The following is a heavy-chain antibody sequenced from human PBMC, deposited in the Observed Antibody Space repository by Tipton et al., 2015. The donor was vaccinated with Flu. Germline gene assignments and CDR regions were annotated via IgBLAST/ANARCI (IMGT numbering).Heavy chain of an antibody. V-gene: IGHV3-23*01. D-gene: IGHD3-22*01. J-gene: IGHJ3*02. CDR2: SSGSGVST. CDR3: AKGSYYDSSGRDSFDI. CDR1: GFTFSDYA. Sequence: GSLRLSCAASGFTFSDYAMSWVRQAPGKGLEWVSGSSGSGVSTYYADSVEGRFTISRDSSKSTLYLQMNSLRAEDTAVYYCAKGSYYDSSGRDSFDIWGQGTMVTVS.